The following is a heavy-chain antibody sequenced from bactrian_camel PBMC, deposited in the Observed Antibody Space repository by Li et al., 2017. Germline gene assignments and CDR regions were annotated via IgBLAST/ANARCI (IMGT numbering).Heavy chain of an antibody. D-gene: IGHD3*01. CDR3: AAGWSFGMGTLLRRHYNY. Sequence: QVQLVESGGGSVQAGGSLRLSCAAPGYRYDTYCMGWFRQAPGKAREGIAVIDSDGDTAYAESMKDRFTISVDNAKNTLYLQMNSLKPEDTATYYCAAGWSFGMGTLLRRHYNYWGQGTQVTVS. CDR1: GYRYDTYC. V-gene: IGHV3S26*01. CDR2: IDSDGDT. J-gene: IGHJ4*01.